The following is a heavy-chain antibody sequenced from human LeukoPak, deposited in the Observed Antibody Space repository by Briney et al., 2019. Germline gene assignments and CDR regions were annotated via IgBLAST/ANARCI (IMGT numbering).Heavy chain of an antibody. V-gene: IGHV4-39*01. CDR3: ARGVAVAGTFPYYYYYYGMDV. CDR1: GGSISSRTYY. D-gene: IGHD6-19*01. CDR2: VHYSGTT. Sequence: SETLSLTCTVSGGSISSRTYYWGWVRQPPGKGPEWIASVHYSGTTYYNPSLKSRVTISVDTSKNQFSLKLTSVTAADTAVYYCARGVAVAGTFPYYYYYYGMDVWGQGTTVTVSS. J-gene: IGHJ6*02.